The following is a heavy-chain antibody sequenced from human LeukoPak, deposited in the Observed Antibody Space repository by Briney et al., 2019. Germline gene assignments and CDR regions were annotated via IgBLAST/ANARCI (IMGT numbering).Heavy chain of an antibody. J-gene: IGHJ4*02. V-gene: IGHV1-2*02. CDR1: GYTLTDYY. CDR3: ARSQWLIDGSIDY. Sequence: ASVTVSYKASGYTLTDYYMHWVRQAPGQGLEWMGWINPTSGGTKYAQKFQGRVNMTRDTSISTAYMDLSRLRSDGTAVYYCARSQWLIDGSIDYWGQGTMVTVSS. CDR2: INPTSGGT. D-gene: IGHD6-19*01.